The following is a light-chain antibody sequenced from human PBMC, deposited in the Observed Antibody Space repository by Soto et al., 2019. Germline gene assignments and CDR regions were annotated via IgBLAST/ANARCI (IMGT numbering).Light chain of an antibody. J-gene: IGLJ1*01. CDR2: EVS. CDR3: CSYAGINDYV. CDR1: SSDVGGYNY. V-gene: IGLV2-8*01. Sequence: QSALTQPPSASGSPGQSVIISCTVSSSDVGGYNYVSWYQQYPGKAPKLMIYEVSKRPSGVPDRFSGSKSGNTASLTVSGLQAEDEADYYCCSYAGINDYVFGTGTKVTVL.